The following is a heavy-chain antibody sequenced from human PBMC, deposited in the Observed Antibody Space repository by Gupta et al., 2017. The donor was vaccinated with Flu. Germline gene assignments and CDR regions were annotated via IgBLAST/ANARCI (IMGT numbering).Heavy chain of an antibody. D-gene: IGHD3-22*01. J-gene: IGHJ4*02. V-gene: IGHV4-31*02. CDR3: ARDSMILKGAFDY. CDR2: T. Sequence: TYYNPSLKSRVTISVDTSKNQFCLKLSSVTAADTAVYYCARDSMILKGAFDYWGQGTLVTVSS.